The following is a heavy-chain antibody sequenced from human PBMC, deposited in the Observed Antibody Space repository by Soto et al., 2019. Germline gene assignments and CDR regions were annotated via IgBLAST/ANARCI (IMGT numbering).Heavy chain of an antibody. D-gene: IGHD3-16*01. CDR2: IFGSGAPT. J-gene: IGHJ3*01. V-gene: IGHV3-23*01. CDR3: TREASTWGFAFDL. CDR1: GYTFSNYA. Sequence: EVQLLESGGGLVQPGGSLRLSCAASGYTFSNYAMSWVRQAPGKRLQRVSTIFGSGAPTHYADSVKGRFAISRDNSNNTLFLQMNSLKDEDTAVYYCTREASTWGFAFDLWGQGTRVAVSS.